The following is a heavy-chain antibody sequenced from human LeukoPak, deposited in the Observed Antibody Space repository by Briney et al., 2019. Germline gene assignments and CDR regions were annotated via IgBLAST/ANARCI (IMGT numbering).Heavy chain of an antibody. V-gene: IGHV4-28*06. CDR2: ISYSGST. J-gene: IGHJ2*01. CDR3: ARKGALGPLWYFDL. D-gene: IGHD7-27*01. CDR1: GHSVSSSYW. Sequence: SETLSLTCAVSGHSVSSSYWWGWIRQPPGKGLEWIGYISYSGSTNYNPSLKSRVTMSVDTSKNQFSLKLSSVTALDTAVYYCARKGALGPLWYFDLWGRGTLVTVSS.